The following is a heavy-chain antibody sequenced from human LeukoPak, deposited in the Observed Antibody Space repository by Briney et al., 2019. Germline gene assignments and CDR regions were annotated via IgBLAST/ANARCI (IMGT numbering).Heavy chain of an antibody. V-gene: IGHV1-46*01. Sequence: ASVKVSCKASGYTFTSNYIHWVRQAPGQGLEWMGMINPSGGSTSYARKFQERVTITRDMSTSTAYMELSSLRSEDTAVYYCAAAQYYYDPHGMDVWGQGTTVTVSS. CDR1: GYTFTSNY. J-gene: IGHJ6*02. D-gene: IGHD3-22*01. CDR3: AAAQYYYDPHGMDV. CDR2: INPSGGST.